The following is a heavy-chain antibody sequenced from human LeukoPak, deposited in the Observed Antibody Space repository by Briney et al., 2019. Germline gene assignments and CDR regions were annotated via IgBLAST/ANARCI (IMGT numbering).Heavy chain of an antibody. CDR3: ARGRYFDF. Sequence: SETLSLTCSVSGDSISGYYWSWIRQPPGKGLEWIAYITNGGSTSCNPSLKSRVTISGDTSKNQFSLNLSTMTAADTAVYYCARGRYFDFWGPGTLVTVSS. V-gene: IGHV4-59*01. CDR2: ITNGGST. J-gene: IGHJ4*02. D-gene: IGHD5-24*01. CDR1: GDSISGYY.